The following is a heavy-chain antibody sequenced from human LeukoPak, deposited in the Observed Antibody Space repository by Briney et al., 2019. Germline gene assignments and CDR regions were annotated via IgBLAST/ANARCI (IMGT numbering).Heavy chain of an antibody. CDR2: IWYDGSNK. CDR1: GFTCSSYG. D-gene: IGHD6-13*01. V-gene: IGHV3-33*06. Sequence: GGSLRLSCAASGFTCSSYGMHWVRQAPGKGLEWVAVIWYDGSNKYYADSVKGRFTISRDNSKNTLYLQMNSLRAGDTAVYYCAKLAAAGAYYYYYMDVWGKGTTVTVSS. J-gene: IGHJ6*03. CDR3: AKLAAAGAYYYYYMDV.